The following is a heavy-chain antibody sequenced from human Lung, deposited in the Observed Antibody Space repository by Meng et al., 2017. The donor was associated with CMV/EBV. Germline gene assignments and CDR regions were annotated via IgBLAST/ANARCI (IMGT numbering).Heavy chain of an antibody. CDR1: EATVPNYW. Sequence: GGSLRLXXVASEATVPNYWMSWVRQAPGKGLEWVANIKKDGSEKYYVDSVKGRFTISRDNAKNSLYLQMNSLRVEDTAVYYCARAWAEYCSGGSCYGAFDVWGQGTMVXVSS. J-gene: IGHJ3*01. V-gene: IGHV3-7*01. CDR3: ARAWAEYCSGGSCYGAFDV. D-gene: IGHD2-15*01. CDR2: IKKDGSEK.